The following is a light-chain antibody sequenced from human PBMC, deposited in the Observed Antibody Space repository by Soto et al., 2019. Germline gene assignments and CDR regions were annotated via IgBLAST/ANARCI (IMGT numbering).Light chain of an antibody. Sequence: EIVLTQSPATLSLSPGERATLSCRASQSVNTYLARYQQKPGQAPRLLLYAASNRAPGFPARFSGSGSGTDFTLTIASLELEDSAAYYCQHRTKFGGGTKVEIK. V-gene: IGKV3-11*01. CDR1: QSVNTY. CDR2: AAS. J-gene: IGKJ4*02. CDR3: QHRTK.